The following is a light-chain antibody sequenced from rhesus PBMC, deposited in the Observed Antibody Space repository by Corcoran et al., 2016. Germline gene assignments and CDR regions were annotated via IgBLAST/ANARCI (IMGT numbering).Light chain of an antibody. J-gene: IGKJ1*01. CDR3: QQYYTRPWT. V-gene: IGKV1-21*01. CDR1: QGISSW. CDR2: KAS. Sequence: DIQMTQSPASLSASVGDTVTITCRASQGISSWLAWYQEKPGKAPTLLIYKASSLQSGVPSRFSGSGTGTEFTLNINSLQSEDFATYHCQQYYTRPWTFGQGTKVEIK.